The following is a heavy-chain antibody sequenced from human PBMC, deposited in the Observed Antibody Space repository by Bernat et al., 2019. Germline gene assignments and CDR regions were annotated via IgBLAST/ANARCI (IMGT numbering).Heavy chain of an antibody. CDR2: IYYSGST. V-gene: IGHV4-59*01. J-gene: IGHJ4*02. CDR1: GGSISSYY. D-gene: IGHD4-17*01. Sequence: QVQLQESGPGLVKPSETLSLTCTVSGGSISSYYWSWIRQPPGKGLEWIGYIYYSGSTNYNPSLKSRVTNSVDTSKNQFSLKLSSVTAADTAVYYCAKGHPVDYWGQGTLVTVSS. CDR3: AKGHPVDY.